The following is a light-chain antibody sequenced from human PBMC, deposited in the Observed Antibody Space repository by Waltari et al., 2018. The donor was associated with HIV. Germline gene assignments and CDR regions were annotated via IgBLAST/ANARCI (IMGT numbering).Light chain of an antibody. V-gene: IGLV3-25*03. CDR3: QSADNTGTSVV. CDR1: ALAQPP. Sequence: SYELPQPPSVSVSPGHTARIPCSSDALAQPPPYSYHKTPGQAPVVWIYKDTQRPAGIPERFSGSSSGTIVTLTISGVQAEDEAVYYCQSADNTGTSVVFGGGTKLTVL. J-gene: IGLJ2*01. CDR2: KDT.